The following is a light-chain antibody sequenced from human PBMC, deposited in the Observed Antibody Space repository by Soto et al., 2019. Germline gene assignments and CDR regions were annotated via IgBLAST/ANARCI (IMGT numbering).Light chain of an antibody. CDR1: QSVSSSY. J-gene: IGKJ5*01. V-gene: IGKV3-20*01. CDR2: GAS. CDR3: QQYETSPPIT. Sequence: EIVLTQSPGTLSLSPGERATLSCRASQSVSSSYLAWYQQKPGQAPRLLIYGASSRATGIPDRFSGSGSGTDFTLTISRLEPEDFALYYCQQYETSPPITFGQGTRLEIK.